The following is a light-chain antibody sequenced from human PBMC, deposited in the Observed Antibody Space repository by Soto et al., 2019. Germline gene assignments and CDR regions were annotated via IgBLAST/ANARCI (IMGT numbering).Light chain of an antibody. J-gene: IGLJ3*02. Sequence: QSALTQLPSASGSPGQSVTISCTGTGNDVGGYSYVSWYQQYPGKAPKLIIYEVYKRPSGVPDRFSGSKTGNTASLTVFGLQVEDEADYYCASYAGSNNWGVFGGGTKLTVL. V-gene: IGLV2-8*01. CDR1: GNDVGGYSY. CDR2: EVY. CDR3: ASYAGSNNWGV.